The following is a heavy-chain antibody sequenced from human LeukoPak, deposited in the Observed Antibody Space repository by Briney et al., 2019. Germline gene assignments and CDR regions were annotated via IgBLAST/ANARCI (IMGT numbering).Heavy chain of an antibody. Sequence: ASVKVSCKGSGYTFTNYYIHWVRQAPGQGLVWMGRVNPRSGDTKYAHDFEGRVFMTRDTSISTAFMEVRGLRPDDTVVYFCASNIAVSLDGFDPWGQGTLVTVSS. CDR2: VNPRSGDT. D-gene: IGHD6-19*01. CDR3: ASNIAVSLDGFDP. CDR1: GYTFTNYY. V-gene: IGHV1-2*05. J-gene: IGHJ5*02.